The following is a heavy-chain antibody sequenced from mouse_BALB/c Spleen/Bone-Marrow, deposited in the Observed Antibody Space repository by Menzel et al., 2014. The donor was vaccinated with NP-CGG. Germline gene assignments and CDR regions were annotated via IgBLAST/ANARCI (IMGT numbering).Heavy chain of an antibody. CDR2: IRSKSNNYAT. J-gene: IGHJ4*01. V-gene: IGHV10S3*01. CDR3: VREGTMRLRSYYAMDY. Sequence: EVHLVESGGGLVQPKGSLKLSCAASGFTFNTNAMNWVRRAPGKGLEWVARIRSKSNNYATYYADSVKDRFTISRDDSQSMLYLQMNNLKTEDTAMYYCVREGTMRLRSYYAMDYWGQGTSVTVSS. D-gene: IGHD2-4*01. CDR1: GFTFNTNA.